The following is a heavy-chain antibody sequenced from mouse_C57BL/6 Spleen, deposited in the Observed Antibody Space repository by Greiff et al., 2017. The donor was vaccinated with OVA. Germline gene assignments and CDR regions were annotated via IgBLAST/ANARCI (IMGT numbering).Heavy chain of an antibody. CDR1: GYTFTSYW. J-gene: IGHJ3*01. Sequence: QVQLQQPGAELVKPGASVKLSCKASGYTFTSYWMHWVKQRPGQGLEWIGMIHPNSGRTNYNEKFKSKATLTVDKSSSTAYMQLSSLTSEDSAVYYCARKGFYDYDQAWFAYWGQGTLVTVSA. D-gene: IGHD2-4*01. V-gene: IGHV1-64*01. CDR2: IHPNSGRT. CDR3: ARKGFYDYDQAWFAY.